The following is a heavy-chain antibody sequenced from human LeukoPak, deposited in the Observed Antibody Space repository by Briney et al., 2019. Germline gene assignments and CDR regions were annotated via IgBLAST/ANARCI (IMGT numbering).Heavy chain of an antibody. CDR1: GFTFSSCW. J-gene: IGHJ3*01. D-gene: IGHD3-22*01. CDR3: ATSLTTASDTSAYGAFDV. V-gene: IGHV3-7*05. Sequence: PGGSLRLSCAASGFTFSSCWMSWVRQALGQGLEWVANIKQDGSENYYVDSVKGRFTISRDNAKNSLYLQMNSLRAEDTAVYYCATSLTTASDTSAYGAFDVWGQGTLVTVSS. CDR2: IKQDGSEN.